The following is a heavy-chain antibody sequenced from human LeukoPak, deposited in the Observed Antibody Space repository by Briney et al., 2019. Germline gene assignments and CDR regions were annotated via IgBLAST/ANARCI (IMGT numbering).Heavy chain of an antibody. CDR3: AGLVGRYSTGMYYYFDY. CDR2: MYLSGTD. Sequence: SETLSLTCAVSGGSISSVNLWSWVRQPPGQGLEWVGEMYLSGTDTYNPSLRGRVTVSLDRSKNQLSLRLRSVTAADTAVYYCAGLVGRYSTGMYYYFDYWGPGTLVTVSS. D-gene: IGHD1-26*01. J-gene: IGHJ4*02. V-gene: IGHV4-4*02. CDR1: GGSISSVNL.